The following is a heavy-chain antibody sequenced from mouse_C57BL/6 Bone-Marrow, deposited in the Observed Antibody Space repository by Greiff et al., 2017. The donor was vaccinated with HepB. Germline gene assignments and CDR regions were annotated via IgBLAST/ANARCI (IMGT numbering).Heavy chain of an antibody. V-gene: IGHV14-2*01. J-gene: IGHJ1*03. CDR2: IDPEDGET. CDR1: GFNIKDYY. Sequence: EVQLQQSGAELVKPGASVKLSCTASGFNIKDYYMHWVKQRTEQGLEWIGRIDPEDGETKYDPKFQGKATITAATSSITAYLERSSLTSEDNAVYCWAREGGGYFAVWGRGTTVTVSS. D-gene: IGHD3-3*01. CDR3: AREGGGYFAV.